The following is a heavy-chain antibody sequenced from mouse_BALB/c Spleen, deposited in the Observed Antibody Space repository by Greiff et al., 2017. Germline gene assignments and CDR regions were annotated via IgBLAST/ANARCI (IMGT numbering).Heavy chain of an antibody. V-gene: IGHV1-87*01. Sequence: VQLVESGAELARPGASVKLSCKASGYTFTSYWMQWVKQRPGQGLEWIGAIYPGDGDTRYTQKFKGKATLTADKSSSTAYMQLSSLASEDSAVYYCARSFAYWGQGTLVTVSA. J-gene: IGHJ3*01. CDR1: GYTFTSYW. CDR3: ARSFAY. CDR2: IYPGDGDT.